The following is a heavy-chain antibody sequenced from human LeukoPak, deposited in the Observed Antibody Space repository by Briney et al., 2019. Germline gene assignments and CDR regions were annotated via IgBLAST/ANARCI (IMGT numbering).Heavy chain of an antibody. Sequence: SETLSLTCAVYGGSFSGYYWSWIRQPPGKGLEWIGEINHSGSTNYNPSLKSRVTISVDASKNQFSLKLSSVTAANTAVYYCARNPAKITMKAGAFDIWGQGTMVTVSS. V-gene: IGHV4-34*01. D-gene: IGHD3-22*01. CDR2: INHSGST. CDR3: ARNPAKITMKAGAFDI. CDR1: GGSFSGYY. J-gene: IGHJ3*02.